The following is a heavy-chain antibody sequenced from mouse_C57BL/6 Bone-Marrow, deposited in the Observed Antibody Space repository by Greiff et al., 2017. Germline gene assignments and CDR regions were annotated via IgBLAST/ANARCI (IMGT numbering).Heavy chain of an antibody. CDR1: GYSFTGYY. Sequence: VPLQQSGPELVKPGASVKISCKASGYSFTGYYMNWVKQSPEKSLEWIGEINPSTGGTTYNQKFKAKATLTVDKSSSTAYMQLKSLTSEDSAVYYCAKAHYYGLDYWGQGTTLTVSS. J-gene: IGHJ2*01. V-gene: IGHV1-42*01. CDR3: AKAHYYGLDY. D-gene: IGHD1-1*01. CDR2: INPSTGGT.